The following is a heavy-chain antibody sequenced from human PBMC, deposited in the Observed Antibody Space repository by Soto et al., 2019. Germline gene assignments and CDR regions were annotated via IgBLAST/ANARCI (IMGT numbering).Heavy chain of an antibody. Sequence: QVQLVQSGAEVKKPGASVKVSCKASGYTFTSYDINWVRQATGQGVEGMGWMNPNRGNAGYAQKFQGSVTMTRNTSLSTAYMELSSLRSEDTAVYYCASSTNDCGDPHWGQGTLVTVSS. J-gene: IGHJ4*02. CDR3: ASSTNDCGDPH. V-gene: IGHV1-8*01. D-gene: IGHD4-17*01. CDR1: GYTFTSYD. CDR2: MNPNRGNA.